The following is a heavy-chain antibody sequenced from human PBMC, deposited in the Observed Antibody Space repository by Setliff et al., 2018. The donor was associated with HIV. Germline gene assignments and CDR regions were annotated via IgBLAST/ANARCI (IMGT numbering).Heavy chain of an antibody. J-gene: IGHJ4*02. CDR1: GGSISSYY. Sequence: SETLSLTCSVSGGSISSYYWSWIRQPPGKGLEWIGYIYYSGSTNYIPSLKSRVTISVDTSKNQFSLKLSSVTAADTAVYYCASGEYSYGYRFDYWGQGTLVTVSP. CDR3: ASGEYSYGYRFDY. V-gene: IGHV4-59*01. D-gene: IGHD5-18*01. CDR2: IYYSGST.